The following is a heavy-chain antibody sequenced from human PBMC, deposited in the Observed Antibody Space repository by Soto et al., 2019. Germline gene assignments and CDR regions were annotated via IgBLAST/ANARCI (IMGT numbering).Heavy chain of an antibody. Sequence: GGSLRLSCAASGFSVSTNYMTWVRQAPGKGLEWVSVIYSGGSTYYADSVKGRFTISRDNSKNTLHLQMNSLRAEDTAVYYCARGSGSLYYFDFWGRGTTVTVSS. V-gene: IGHV3-53*01. CDR3: ARGSGSLYYFDF. D-gene: IGHD1-26*01. CDR2: IYSGGST. J-gene: IGHJ4*02. CDR1: GFSVSTNY.